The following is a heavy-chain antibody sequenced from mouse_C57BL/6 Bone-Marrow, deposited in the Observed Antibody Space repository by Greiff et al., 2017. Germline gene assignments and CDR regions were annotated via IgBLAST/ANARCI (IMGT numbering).Heavy chain of an antibody. J-gene: IGHJ4*01. V-gene: IGHV1-50*01. CDR3: AREYYGSYYYAMDY. D-gene: IGHD1-1*01. CDR2: LDPSDSYT. CDR1: GYTFTSYW. Sequence: QVQLQQPGAELVKPGASVKLSCKASGYTFTSYWMQWVKQRPGQGLEWIGELDPSDSYTNYNQKFKGKATLTVDTSSSTAYMQLSSLTSEDSAVYYCAREYYGSYYYAMDYWGQGTSVTVSS.